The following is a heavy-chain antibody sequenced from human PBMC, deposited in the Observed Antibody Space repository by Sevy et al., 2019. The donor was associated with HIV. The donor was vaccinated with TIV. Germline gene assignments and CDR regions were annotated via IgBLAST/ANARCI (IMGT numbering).Heavy chain of an antibody. J-gene: IGHJ4*02. Sequence: ASVKVSCKASGYTFTGQYIHWVRQAPGRGLEWMGLINPNSGDTNYAQEFQGRVTMTRDTSISTAYMELSGLKSGDTAVYYCSRDLRLRGYSYGCFDYWGQGTLVTVSS. CDR2: INPNSGDT. CDR1: GYTFTGQY. V-gene: IGHV1-2*02. D-gene: IGHD5-18*01. CDR3: SRDLRLRGYSYGCFDY.